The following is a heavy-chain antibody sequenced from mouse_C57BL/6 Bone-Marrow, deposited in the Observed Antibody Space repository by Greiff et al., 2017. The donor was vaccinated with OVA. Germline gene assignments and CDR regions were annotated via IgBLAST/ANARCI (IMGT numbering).Heavy chain of an antibody. Sequence: EVQLVESGGGLVQPKGSLKLSCAASGFSFNTYAMNWVRQAPGKGLEWVARIRSKSNNYATYYADSVKDRFTISRDDSESMLYLQMNNLKTEDTAMYDCVRHKGNYAGAMDYWGQGTSVTVSS. CDR2: IRSKSNNYAT. V-gene: IGHV10-1*01. CDR1: GFSFNTYA. J-gene: IGHJ4*01. D-gene: IGHD2-1*01. CDR3: VRHKGNYAGAMDY.